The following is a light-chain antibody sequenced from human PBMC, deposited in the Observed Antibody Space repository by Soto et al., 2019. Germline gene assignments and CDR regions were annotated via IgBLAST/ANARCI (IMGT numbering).Light chain of an antibody. V-gene: IGLV2-23*03. CDR2: EGS. CDR3: CSYAGSNTFDV. Sequence: QYVLTQPASVSGSPGQSITISCTGTSGDVGSFNLVSWYQQHPGKAPKLIIYEGSKRPSGVSNRFSGSKSGNTASLTISGLQAEDEADYYCCSYAGSNTFDVFGTGTKVTVL. J-gene: IGLJ1*01. CDR1: SGDVGSFNL.